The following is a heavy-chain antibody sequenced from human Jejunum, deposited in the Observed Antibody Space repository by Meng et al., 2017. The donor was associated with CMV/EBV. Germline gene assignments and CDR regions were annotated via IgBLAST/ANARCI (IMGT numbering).Heavy chain of an antibody. D-gene: IGHD4-23*01. CDR2: IYYSGST. CDR3: ARRGGNSGWFDP. V-gene: IGHV4-31*02. Sequence: SGSSIISGGYSWTWIRQHPGKGLEWIGYIYYSGSTSYNPSLKSRFTMSVDTSKNQCSLKMSSVTAADTAVYYCARRGGNSGWFDPWGQGTLVTVSS. CDR1: GSSIISGGYS. J-gene: IGHJ5*02.